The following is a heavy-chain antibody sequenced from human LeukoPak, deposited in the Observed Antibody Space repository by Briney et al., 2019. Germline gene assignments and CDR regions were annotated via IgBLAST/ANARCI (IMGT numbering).Heavy chain of an antibody. V-gene: IGHV1-2*02. D-gene: IGHD1-26*01. CDR3: ARDQTWGYYMDV. CDR2: INPNSGGT. CDR1: GYTFTGYY. Sequence: GASVKVSCKASGYTFTGYYTHWVRQAPGQGLEWMGWINPNSGGTNYAQKFQGRVTMTRDTSISTVYMELSRLRSDDTAVYYCARDQTWGYYMDVWGKGTTVTVSS. J-gene: IGHJ6*03.